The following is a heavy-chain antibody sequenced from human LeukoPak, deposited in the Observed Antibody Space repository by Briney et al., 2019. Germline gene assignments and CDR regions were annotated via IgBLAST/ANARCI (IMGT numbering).Heavy chain of an antibody. V-gene: IGHV4-31*03. CDR3: ARGDSGGYYNFDY. J-gene: IGHJ4*02. D-gene: IGHD3-22*01. CDR1: GGSMSSGSYY. Sequence: PSQTLSLTCTVSGGSMSSGSYYWSWIRQHPGKDLEWLAYIYYNGITYYNPSLKSRVTISVDTSKNQFSLRLSSVTAADTAIYYCARGDSGGYYNFDYWGQGTLVTISS. CDR2: IYYNGIT.